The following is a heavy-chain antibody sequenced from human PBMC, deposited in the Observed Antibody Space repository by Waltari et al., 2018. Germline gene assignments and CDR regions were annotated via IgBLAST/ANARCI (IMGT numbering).Heavy chain of an antibody. CDR2: VDDSGNS. Sequence: QLQLQESGPGLVKPSETLSLSCTVSGDSISRSDYYWGWIRQPPGKGLEWIGSVDDSGNSYSNPSLKSRVDIATDTSKNQLSLRLTSVTAADSAVYHCARQRPAALVAWFDSWGQGTPVIVSS. CDR1: GDSISRSDYY. J-gene: IGHJ5*01. V-gene: IGHV4-39*07. D-gene: IGHD2-2*01. CDR3: ARQRPAALVAWFDS.